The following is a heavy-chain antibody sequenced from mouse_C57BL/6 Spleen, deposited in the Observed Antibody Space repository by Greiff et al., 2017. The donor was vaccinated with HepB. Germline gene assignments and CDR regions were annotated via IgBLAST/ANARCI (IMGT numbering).Heavy chain of an antibody. V-gene: IGHV5-9*01. J-gene: IGHJ4*01. Sequence: EVKLMESGGGLVKPGGSLKLSCAASGFTFSSYTMSWVRQTPEKRLEWVATISGGGGKTYYPDSVKGRFTISSDNAKNTLYLQMSSLRSEDTALYYCARQTLHKDAMDYWGQGTSVTVSS. CDR2: ISGGGGKT. CDR1: GFTFSSYT. D-gene: IGHD6-1*01. CDR3: ARQTLHKDAMDY.